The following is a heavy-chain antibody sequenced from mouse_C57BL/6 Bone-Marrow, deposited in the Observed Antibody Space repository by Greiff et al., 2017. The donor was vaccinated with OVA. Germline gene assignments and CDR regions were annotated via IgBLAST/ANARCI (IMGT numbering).Heavy chain of an antibody. D-gene: IGHD2-3*01. CDR1: GYTFTSYG. Sequence: VKLQESGAELARPGASVKLSCKASGYTFTSYGISWVKQRTGQGLEWIGEIYPRSGNTYYNEKFKGKATLTADKSSSTAYMELRSLTSEDSAVYFCAYRWLLAYGGQGTLVTVSA. V-gene: IGHV1-81*01. CDR2: IYPRSGNT. J-gene: IGHJ3*01. CDR3: AYRWLLAY.